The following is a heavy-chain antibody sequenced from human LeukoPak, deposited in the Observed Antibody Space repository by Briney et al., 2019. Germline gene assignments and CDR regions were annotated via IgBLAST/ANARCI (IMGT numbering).Heavy chain of an antibody. Sequence: SVKVSCKASGGTFSSYTISWVRQAPGQGLEWMGGIIPIFGTANYAQKFQGRVTITTDESTSTAYMELSSLRSEDTAVYYCARNKYYYYYMDVWGKGTTVTVSS. J-gene: IGHJ6*03. D-gene: IGHD1/OR15-1a*01. CDR3: ARNKYYYYYMDV. CDR1: GGTFSSYT. CDR2: IIPIFGTA. V-gene: IGHV1-69*05.